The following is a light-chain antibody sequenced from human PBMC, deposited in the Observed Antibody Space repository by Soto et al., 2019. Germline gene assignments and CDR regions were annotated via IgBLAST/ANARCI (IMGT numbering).Light chain of an antibody. J-gene: IGKJ4*01. CDR3: QQHSNWPLT. CDR2: GTH. Sequence: EIVLTQSPGTLSLSPGERATLSYRASQSVPRSYLAWYQQKPGQAPRPLIYGTHSRATGIPDRFSGSGSGTDFTLTISRLEPEDFAVYYCQQHSNWPLTCGGGTKVDI. CDR1: QSVPRSY. V-gene: IGKV3D-20*02.